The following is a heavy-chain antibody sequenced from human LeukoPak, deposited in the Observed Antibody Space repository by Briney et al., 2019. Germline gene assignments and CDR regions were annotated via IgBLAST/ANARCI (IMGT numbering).Heavy chain of an antibody. D-gene: IGHD2-15*01. CDR3: ARGSQSLGYCSGGSCRAKIFDY. J-gene: IGHJ4*02. CDR2: INHSGST. Sequence: PSETLSLTCAVYGGSFCGYYWSWIRQPPGKGLEWIGEINHSGSTNYNPSLKSRVTVSVDTSKNQFSLKLSSVTAADTAVYYCARGSQSLGYCSGGSCRAKIFDYWGQGTLVTVSS. CDR1: GGSFCGYY. V-gene: IGHV4-34*01.